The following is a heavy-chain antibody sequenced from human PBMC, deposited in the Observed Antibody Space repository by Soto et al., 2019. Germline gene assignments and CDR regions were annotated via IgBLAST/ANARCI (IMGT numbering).Heavy chain of an antibody. J-gene: IGHJ4*02. CDR3: ARIGYSSSPGGGDY. V-gene: IGHV4-34*01. CDR2: INHSGST. CDR1: GGSFSGYY. D-gene: IGHD6-13*01. Sequence: QVQLQQWGAGLLKPSETLSLTCAVYGGSFSGYYWSWIRQPPGKGLEWIGEINHSGSTNYNPSLKSRVTKSVDTSKNQFSLKLSSVTAADTAVYYCARIGYSSSPGGGDYWGQGTLVTVSS.